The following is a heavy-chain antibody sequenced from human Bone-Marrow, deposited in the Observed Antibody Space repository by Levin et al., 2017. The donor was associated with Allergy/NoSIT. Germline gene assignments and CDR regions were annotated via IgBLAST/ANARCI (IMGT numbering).Heavy chain of an antibody. Sequence: PGGSLRLSCAASGFIFNNGWMNWVRQAPGKGLERVGHIKSKTDGGTTDYAAPVKDRFTISRDESKNTLYLQMNSLNTEDTGIYYCTTRGRSGYDSYWGQGTLVTVSS. CDR2: IKSKTDGGTT. CDR3: TTRGRSGYDSY. J-gene: IGHJ4*02. CDR1: GFIFNNGW. V-gene: IGHV3-15*01. D-gene: IGHD5-12*01.